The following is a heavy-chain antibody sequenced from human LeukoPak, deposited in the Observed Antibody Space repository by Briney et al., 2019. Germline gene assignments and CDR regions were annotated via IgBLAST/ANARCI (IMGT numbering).Heavy chain of an antibody. CDR2: IIPMINTP. J-gene: IGHJ4*02. D-gene: IGHD4-17*01. CDR3: AIFQGTYGDNENDY. V-gene: IGHV1-69*01. CDR1: GGTFRSYA. Sequence: SVKVSCKASGGTFRSYAITWVRQAPGKGLEWMGGIIPMINTPKYAQKFQGRVSITADESTSTGYMEVSSLRSEDTAVYYCAIFQGTYGDNENDYWGQGTLVIVSS.